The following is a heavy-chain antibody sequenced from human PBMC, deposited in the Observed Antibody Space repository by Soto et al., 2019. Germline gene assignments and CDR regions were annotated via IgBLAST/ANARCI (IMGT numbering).Heavy chain of an antibody. CDR3: APSRGGNYLYYYYGMDV. D-gene: IGHD1-7*01. V-gene: IGHV4-39*01. J-gene: IGHJ6*02. CDR1: GGPVSSSSYY. CDR2: IYYSGST. Sequence: PSETLSLTCTVSGGPVSSSSYYWGWIRQPPGKGLEWIGSIYYSGSTYYNPSLKSRVTISVDTSKNQFSLKLSSVTAADTAVYYCAPSRGGNYLYYYYGMDVWGQGTTVTVSS.